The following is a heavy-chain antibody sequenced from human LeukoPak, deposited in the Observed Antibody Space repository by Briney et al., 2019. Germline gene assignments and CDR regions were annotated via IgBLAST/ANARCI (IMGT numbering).Heavy chain of an antibody. Sequence: PSETLSLTCTVSGDSISSGAYYWSWIRQHPGKGLEWIGSSYYFGSTSYNPSLKSRVTISLDTSKTQSSLTLSSVTAADTAVYYCARPLGSGDHLFNFDYWAQGTLVTVSS. J-gene: IGHJ4*02. CDR2: SYYFGST. CDR1: GDSISSGAYY. D-gene: IGHD3-22*01. V-gene: IGHV4-31*03. CDR3: ARPLGSGDHLFNFDY.